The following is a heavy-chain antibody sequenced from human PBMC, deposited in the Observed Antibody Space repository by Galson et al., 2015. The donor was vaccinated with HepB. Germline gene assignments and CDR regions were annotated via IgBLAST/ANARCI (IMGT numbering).Heavy chain of an antibody. CDR3: ARAQWLRDFDY. V-gene: IGHV3-7*01. Sequence: SLRLSCAASGFSFSDYWMSWIRQAPGKRPEWVANIRYDEYEYYYADFVKGRFTISRDNAKNSLYLQMNSLRAEDTAVYYCARAQWLRDFDYWGQGTLVTVSS. D-gene: IGHD5-12*01. CDR1: GFSFSDYW. CDR2: IRYDEYEY. J-gene: IGHJ4*02.